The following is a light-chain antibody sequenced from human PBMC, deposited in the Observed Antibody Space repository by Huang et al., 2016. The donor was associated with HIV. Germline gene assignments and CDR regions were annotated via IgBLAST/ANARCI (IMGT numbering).Light chain of an antibody. Sequence: DIQMTQSPSSLSASFGDRVTISCLSSQSFSSCLNWYQQRPGKAPKLLIYAASSLQSVFPSRFSGSGSGTYFSLIINSLQPEDFATYYCQQSDSTPYTFGQGTKLEIK. CDR1: QSFSSC. CDR2: AAS. J-gene: IGKJ2*01. CDR3: QQSDSTPYT. V-gene: IGKV1-39*01.